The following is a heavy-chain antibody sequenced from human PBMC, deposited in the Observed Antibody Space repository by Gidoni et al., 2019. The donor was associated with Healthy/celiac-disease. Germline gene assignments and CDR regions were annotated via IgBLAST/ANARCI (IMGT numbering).Heavy chain of an antibody. Sequence: EVQLVESGGGLVQPGGALRLSCAASGFTFRSYWMHWVRQAPGKGLVWVSRINSDGSSTSYADSVKGRFTISRDNAKNTLYLQMNSLRAEDTAVYYCARDGEGYCSSTSCYNFDYWGQGTLVTVSS. D-gene: IGHD2-2*01. J-gene: IGHJ4*02. CDR2: INSDGSST. CDR1: GFTFRSYW. V-gene: IGHV3-74*01. CDR3: ARDGEGYCSSTSCYNFDY.